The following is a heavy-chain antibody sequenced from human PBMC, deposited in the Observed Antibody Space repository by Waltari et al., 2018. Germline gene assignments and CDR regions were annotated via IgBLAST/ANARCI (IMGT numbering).Heavy chain of an antibody. V-gene: IGHV4-39*07. J-gene: IGHJ4*02. CDR1: VGSISSSSYY. CDR2: IYYSGST. D-gene: IGHD2-21*02. CDR3: ARALYGGNSGVYFDY. Sequence: QLQLQESGPGLVKPSETLSLTCTVSVGSISSSSYYWGCIRQPPGKGLEWIGSIYYSGSTYYNPSLKSRVTISVDTSKNQFSLKLSSVTAADTAVYYCARALYGGNSGVYFDYWGQGTLVTVSS.